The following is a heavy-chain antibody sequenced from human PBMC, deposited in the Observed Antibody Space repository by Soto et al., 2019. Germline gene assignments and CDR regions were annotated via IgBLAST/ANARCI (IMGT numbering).Heavy chain of an antibody. D-gene: IGHD1-26*01. CDR2: ITSSGDTT. CDR1: GFTFSSYA. J-gene: IGHJ4*02. Sequence: PGGSLRLSCAVSGFTFSSYAMNWVRQAPGEGLEWLSSITSSGDTTYYADSVKGRFTISKDNSKNTLYLQMNSLRAEDTAVYYCAKSCLVVGAPDKFFASWGQGTLVTVSS. CDR3: AKSCLVVGAPDKFFAS. V-gene: IGHV3-23*01.